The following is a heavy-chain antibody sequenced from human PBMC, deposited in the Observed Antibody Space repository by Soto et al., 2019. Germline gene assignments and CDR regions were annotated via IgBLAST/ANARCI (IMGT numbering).Heavy chain of an antibody. CDR2: ISGSGGST. D-gene: IGHD2-8*01. CDR3: AKEMACTNGVCYPNWFDP. CDR1: GFTFSSYA. J-gene: IGHJ5*02. Sequence: EVQLLESGGGLVQPGGSLRLSCAASGFTFSSYAMSWVRQAPGKGLEWVSAISGSGGSTYYADSVKGRFTISRDNSKNTLYLQMNSLRAEDTAVYYCAKEMACTNGVCYPNWFDPWGQGTLVTVSS. V-gene: IGHV3-23*01.